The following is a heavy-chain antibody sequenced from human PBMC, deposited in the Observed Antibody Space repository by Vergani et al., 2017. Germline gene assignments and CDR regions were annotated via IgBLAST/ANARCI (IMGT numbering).Heavy chain of an antibody. J-gene: IGHJ4*02. CDR1: GFTFSSYG. D-gene: IGHD3-16*02. Sequence: QVQLVESGGGVVQPGRSLRLSCAASGFTFSSYGMHWVRQAPGKGLAWVAVIWSDGSNKYYADSVKGRFTISRDNSKNTLYLQMNSLRAEDTAVYYWAPTQVTFGGVIVDYWGQGTLVTVSS. CDR3: APTQVTFGGVIVDY. V-gene: IGHV3-33*01. CDR2: IWSDGSNK.